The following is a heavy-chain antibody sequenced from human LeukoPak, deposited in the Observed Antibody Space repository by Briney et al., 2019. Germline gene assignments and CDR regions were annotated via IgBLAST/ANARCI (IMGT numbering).Heavy chain of an antibody. CDR1: GFTFSSYA. Sequence: GGSLRLSCAASGFTFSSYAMHWVRQAPGKGLEWVAVISYDGSNKYYADSVKGRFTISRDNSKNTPYLQMNSLRAEDTAVYYCVRSTATLYHFDYWGQGTLVTVSS. J-gene: IGHJ4*02. CDR3: VRSTATLYHFDY. D-gene: IGHD5-12*01. V-gene: IGHV3-30*04. CDR2: ISYDGSNK.